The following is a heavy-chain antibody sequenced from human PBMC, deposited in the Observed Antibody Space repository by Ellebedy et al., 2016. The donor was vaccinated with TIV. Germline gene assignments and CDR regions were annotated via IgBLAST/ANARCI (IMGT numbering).Heavy chain of an antibody. Sequence: SVKVSXXASGGTFSSYAISWVRQAPGQGLEWMGRIIPILGIANYAQKFQGRVTITADKSTSTAYMELSSLRSEDTAVYYCAGSPEYSYGSNWFDPWGQGTLVTVSS. D-gene: IGHD5-18*01. CDR1: GGTFSSYA. CDR2: IIPILGIA. V-gene: IGHV1-69*04. CDR3: AGSPEYSYGSNWFDP. J-gene: IGHJ5*02.